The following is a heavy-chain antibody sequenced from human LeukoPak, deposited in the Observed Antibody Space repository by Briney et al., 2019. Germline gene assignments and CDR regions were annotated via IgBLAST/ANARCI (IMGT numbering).Heavy chain of an antibody. CDR1: GYTFTAYY. Sequence: GASVKVSCKASGYTFTAYYMHWVRQAPGQGLEWMGRINPNSGGTNYAQEFQGRVTMTRDTSISTAYMELSRLRSDDTAVYYCARGGPYGDYAYYYYLDVWGKGTTVTVSS. V-gene: IGHV1-2*06. CDR3: ARGGPYGDYAYYYYLDV. J-gene: IGHJ6*03. CDR2: INPNSGGT. D-gene: IGHD4-17*01.